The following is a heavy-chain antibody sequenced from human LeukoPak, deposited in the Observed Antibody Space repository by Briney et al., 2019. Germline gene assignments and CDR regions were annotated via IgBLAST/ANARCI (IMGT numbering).Heavy chain of an antibody. D-gene: IGHD3-10*01. CDR2: INWNGGST. CDR1: GFTFDDYG. V-gene: IGHV3-20*01. Sequence: PGGSLRLSCAASGFTFDDYGMSWVRQAPGKGLEWVSGINWNGGSTGYADSVKGRFTISRDNAKNSLYLQMNSLRAEDTALYHCARARSTMVRGTSSYYYYYYMDVWGKGTTVTISS. CDR3: ARARSTMVRGTSSYYYYYYMDV. J-gene: IGHJ6*03.